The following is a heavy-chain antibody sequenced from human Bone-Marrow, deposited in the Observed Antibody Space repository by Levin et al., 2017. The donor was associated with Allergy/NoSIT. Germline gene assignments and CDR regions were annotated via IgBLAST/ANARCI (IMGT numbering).Heavy chain of an antibody. D-gene: IGHD5-18*01. Sequence: TGGSLRLSCAVSGFTFSSYSMNWVRQAPGKGLEWVSYISSSSSTIYYAGSVKGRFTISRDNAKNSLYLQMNSLRAEDTAVYYCASVQLWSGLDIWGQGTMVTVSS. V-gene: IGHV3-48*01. CDR3: ASVQLWSGLDI. CDR2: ISSSSSTI. CDR1: GFTFSSYS. J-gene: IGHJ3*02.